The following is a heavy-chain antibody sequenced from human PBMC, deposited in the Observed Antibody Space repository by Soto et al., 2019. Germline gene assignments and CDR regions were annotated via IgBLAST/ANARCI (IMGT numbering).Heavy chain of an antibody. CDR2: IYYSGST. CDR1: GGSFSSGSYY. CDR3: AREMSVRGETTVTTRWFDP. Sequence: PSETLSLTCTVSGGSFSSGSYYWSWIRQPPGKGLEWIGYIYYSGSTNYNPSLKSRVTISVDTSKNQFSLKLSSVTAADTAVYYCAREMSVRGETTVTTRWFDPWGQGTLVTVSS. D-gene: IGHD4-17*01. J-gene: IGHJ5*02. V-gene: IGHV4-61*01.